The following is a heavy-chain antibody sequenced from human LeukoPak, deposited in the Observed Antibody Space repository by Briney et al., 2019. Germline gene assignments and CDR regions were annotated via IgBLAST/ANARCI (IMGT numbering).Heavy chain of an antibody. CDR1: GITFSSYS. CDR3: ARDDYGGNSFVDY. V-gene: IGHV3-21*04. CDR2: ISSSSSYI. Sequence: GGSLGLSCAASGITFSSYSMNWVRQAPGKGLEWVSSISSSSSYIYYADSVKGRFTISRDNAKNSLYLQMNSLRAEDTAVYYCARDDYGGNSFVDYWGQGTLVTVSS. J-gene: IGHJ4*02. D-gene: IGHD4-23*01.